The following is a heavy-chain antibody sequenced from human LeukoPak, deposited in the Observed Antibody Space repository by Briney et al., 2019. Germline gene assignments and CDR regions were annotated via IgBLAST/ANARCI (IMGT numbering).Heavy chain of an antibody. J-gene: IGHJ3*02. CDR3: ARDAPRAAFDI. V-gene: IGHV3-33*01. CDR2: IWYDGSXX. Sequence: GGSLRLSCAASGXXXXXYGXXXXXXXPGXGLEWVAVIWYDGSXXXXADCVKGRFTISRDNSKNPLYLQMNSLKAEDTAVYYCARDAPRAAFDIWGQGTMVTVSS. CDR1: GXXXXXYG.